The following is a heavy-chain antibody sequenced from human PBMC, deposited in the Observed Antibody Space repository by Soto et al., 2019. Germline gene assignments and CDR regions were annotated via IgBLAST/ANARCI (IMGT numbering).Heavy chain of an antibody. J-gene: IGHJ3*02. CDR2: IKSKTDGGTT. CDR1: GFTFSNAW. Sequence: GGSLRLSCAASGFTFSNAWMSWVRQAPGKGLEWVGRIKSKTDGGTTDYAATVKGRFTISRDDSKNTLYLQMNSLKTEDTAVYYCTTETYYYDSSGRPDIWGQGTMVTVSS. D-gene: IGHD3-22*01. V-gene: IGHV3-15*01. CDR3: TTETYYYDSSGRPDI.